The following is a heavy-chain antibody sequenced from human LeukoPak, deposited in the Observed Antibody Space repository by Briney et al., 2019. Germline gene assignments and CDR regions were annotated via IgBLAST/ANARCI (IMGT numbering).Heavy chain of an antibody. V-gene: IGHV1-69*01. Sequence: ASVKVSCKASGGTFSSYAISWVRQAPGQGLEWMGGIIPIFGTANYAQKFQGRVTITADESTSTAYMELSSLRSEDTAVYYCAGVKWKAAAGTYYYYMDVWGKGTTVTVSS. J-gene: IGHJ6*03. CDR1: GGTFSSYA. CDR3: AGVKWKAAAGTYYYYMDV. D-gene: IGHD6-13*01. CDR2: IIPIFGTA.